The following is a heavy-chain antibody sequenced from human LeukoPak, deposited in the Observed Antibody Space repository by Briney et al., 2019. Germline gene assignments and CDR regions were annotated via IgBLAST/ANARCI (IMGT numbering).Heavy chain of an antibody. D-gene: IGHD6-19*01. CDR1: GGSISSGSYY. J-gene: IGHJ4*02. CDR3: AREEQWLVRSFDY. Sequence: SETLSLTCTVSGGSISSGSYYWSWIRQPAGKGLEWIGRIYTSGSTNYNPSLKSQVTISVDTSKNQFSLKLSSVTAADTAVYYCAREEQWLVRSFDYWGQGTLVTVSS. CDR2: IYTSGST. V-gene: IGHV4-61*02.